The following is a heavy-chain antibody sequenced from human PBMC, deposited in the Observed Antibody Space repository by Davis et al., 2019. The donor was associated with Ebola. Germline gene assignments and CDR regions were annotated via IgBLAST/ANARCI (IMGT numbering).Heavy chain of an antibody. Sequence: PGGSLRLSCVASGFTFSSYGMSWVRQAPGKGLEWVAIISGSGGSTHYADSMKGRFTISRDNSKNSLYLQMNSLRAEDTAVYYCAKDVAIFGVDIRGVENCYMDVWGKGTTVTVSS. CDR3: AKDVAIFGVDIRGVENCYMDV. D-gene: IGHD3-3*02. J-gene: IGHJ6*03. V-gene: IGHV3-23*01. CDR2: ISGSGGST. CDR1: GFTFSSYG.